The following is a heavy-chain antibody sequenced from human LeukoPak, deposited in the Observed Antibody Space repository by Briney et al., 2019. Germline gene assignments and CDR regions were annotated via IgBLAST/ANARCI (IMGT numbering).Heavy chain of an antibody. J-gene: IGHJ3*02. D-gene: IGHD5-24*01. CDR3: AKDREQRWLHLGAFDM. V-gene: IGHV3-23*01. CDR1: GFTFSSYA. Sequence: GGSLRLSCAASGFTFSSYAMSWVRQAPGKGLEWVSGITGSGGNTYYADSVKGRFTISRDNSKNRLYLRMNSLRAEDTAVYYCAKDREQRWLHLGAFDMWGQGTMVTVSS. CDR2: ITGSGGNT.